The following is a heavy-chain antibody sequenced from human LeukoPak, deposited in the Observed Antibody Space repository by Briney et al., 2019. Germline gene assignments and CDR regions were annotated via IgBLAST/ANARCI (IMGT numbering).Heavy chain of an antibody. CDR2: ISTGSSYI. J-gene: IGHJ4*02. CDR1: GFTFSSYT. V-gene: IGHV3-21*01. D-gene: IGHD5-24*01. Sequence: GGSLRLSCAASGFTFSSYTMNWVRQAPGKGLEWVSSISTGSSYIYYANSVKGRFTISRDNAKNSLYLQMNSLRAEDTAVYYCARDRLGVEMTTINRFDYWGQGTLVAVSS. CDR3: ARDRLGVEMTTINRFDY.